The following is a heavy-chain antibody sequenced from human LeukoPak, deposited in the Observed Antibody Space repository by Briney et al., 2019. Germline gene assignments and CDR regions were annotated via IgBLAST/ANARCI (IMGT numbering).Heavy chain of an antibody. V-gene: IGHV3-7*01. Sequence: GGSLRLSCAASGFTFSSYWMGWVRQAPGKGLEWVANIKQDGSEKYYVDSVKGRFTISRDNAKNSLYLQMNSLRAEDTAVYYCARVKRSITIFGVVTHYYFDYWGQGTLVTVSS. CDR1: GFTFSSYW. CDR3: ARVKRSITIFGVVTHYYFDY. CDR2: IKQDGSEK. J-gene: IGHJ4*02. D-gene: IGHD3-3*01.